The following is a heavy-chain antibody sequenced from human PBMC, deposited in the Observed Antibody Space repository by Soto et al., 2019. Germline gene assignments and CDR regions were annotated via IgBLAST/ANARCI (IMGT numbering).Heavy chain of an antibody. CDR1: GFTFSNAW. Sequence: AGGSLRLSCAASGFTFSNAWMSWVRQAPGKGLEWVGRIKSKTDGGTTDYAAPVKGRFTISRDDSKNTLYLQMNSLKTEDTAVYYCTTDLAWGEGFDYWGQGTLVTVSS. D-gene: IGHD3-10*01. CDR3: TTDLAWGEGFDY. CDR2: IKSKTDGGTT. V-gene: IGHV3-15*01. J-gene: IGHJ4*02.